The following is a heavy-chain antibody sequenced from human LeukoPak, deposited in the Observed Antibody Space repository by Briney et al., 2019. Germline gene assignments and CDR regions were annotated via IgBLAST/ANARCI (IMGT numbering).Heavy chain of an antibody. CDR1: GGSISDSNYY. CDR3: ARVNSGYDSWGYYYYMDV. CDR2: IYYSGST. V-gene: IGHV4-39*07. D-gene: IGHD5-12*01. J-gene: IGHJ6*03. Sequence: SETLSLTCTVFGGSISDSNYYWGWIRQPPGKGLEWIGSIYYSGSTYYNPSLKSRVTISVDTSKNQFSLKLTSVTAADTAMYYCARVNSGYDSWGYYYYMDVWGKGTTVTISS.